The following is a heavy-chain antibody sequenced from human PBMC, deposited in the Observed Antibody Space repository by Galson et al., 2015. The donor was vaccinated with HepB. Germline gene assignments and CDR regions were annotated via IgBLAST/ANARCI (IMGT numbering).Heavy chain of an antibody. Sequence: SLRLSCAASGFTFSSYSMNWVRQAPGKGLEWVSYISSSSSTIYYADSVKGRFTISRDNAKNSLYLQMNSLRAEDTAVYYCASGSGSYPYWGQGTLVTVSS. D-gene: IGHD1-26*01. CDR2: ISSSSSTI. CDR1: GFTFSSYS. CDR3: ASGSGSYPY. V-gene: IGHV3-48*01. J-gene: IGHJ4*02.